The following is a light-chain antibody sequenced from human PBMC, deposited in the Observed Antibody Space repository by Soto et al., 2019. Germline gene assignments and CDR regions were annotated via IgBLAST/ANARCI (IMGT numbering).Light chain of an antibody. CDR3: QQYYSTLWT. CDR2: WAS. CDR1: QSVLYTSNNKNY. Sequence: DIVMTQSPDSLAVSLGERATINCKSSQSVLYTSNNKNYLAWYQQKAGQPPKLLLYWASTRESGVPDRFSGRGSGTDFTLTISSLQAEDVAVYYCQQYYSTLWTFGQGNKVEIK. J-gene: IGKJ1*01. V-gene: IGKV4-1*01.